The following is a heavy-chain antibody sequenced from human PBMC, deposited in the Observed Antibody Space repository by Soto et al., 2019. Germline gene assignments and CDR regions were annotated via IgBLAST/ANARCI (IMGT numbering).Heavy chain of an antibody. Sequence: SETLSLTCAVYGGSFSGYYWSWIRQPPGKGLEWIGEINHSGSTNYNPSLKSRVTISVDTSKNQFSLKLSSVTAADTAVYYCARVGSQPYYYYDSSGFRNWFDPWGQGTLVTVSS. CDR2: INHSGST. CDR1: GGSFSGYY. D-gene: IGHD3-22*01. CDR3: ARVGSQPYYYYDSSGFRNWFDP. V-gene: IGHV4-34*01. J-gene: IGHJ5*02.